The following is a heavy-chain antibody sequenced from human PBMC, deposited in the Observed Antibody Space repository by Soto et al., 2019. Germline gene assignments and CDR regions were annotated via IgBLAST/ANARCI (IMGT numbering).Heavy chain of an antibody. Sequence: EVQLVESGGGLVQPGGSLRLSCAASGFTFSSYWMHWVRQAPGKGLVWVSRINNDGSSTTYADSVKGRFTISRDNAKNTLYLHMNSLRAEDTAVYFCARTASGYFDYWGQGTLVTVSA. J-gene: IGHJ4*02. CDR2: INNDGSST. CDR1: GFTFSSYW. D-gene: IGHD3-10*01. V-gene: IGHV3-74*01. CDR3: ARTASGYFDY.